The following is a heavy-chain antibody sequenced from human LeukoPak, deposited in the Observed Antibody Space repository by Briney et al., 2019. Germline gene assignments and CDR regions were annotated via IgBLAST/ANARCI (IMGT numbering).Heavy chain of an antibody. CDR1: GGSFSGYC. D-gene: IGHD2-21*02. V-gene: IGHV4-34*01. CDR2: INHSGST. J-gene: IGHJ4*02. CDR3: ARGRGRHIVVVTAIDY. Sequence: PSETLSLTCAVYGGSFSGYCWSWIRQPPGKGLEWIGEINHSGSTNYNPSLKSRVTISVDTSKNQFSLKLSSVTAADTAVYYCARGRGRHIVVVTAIDYWGQGTLVTVSS.